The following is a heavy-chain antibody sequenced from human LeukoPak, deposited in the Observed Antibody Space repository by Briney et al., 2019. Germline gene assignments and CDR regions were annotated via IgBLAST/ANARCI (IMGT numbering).Heavy chain of an antibody. J-gene: IGHJ4*02. V-gene: IGHV4-61*01. CDR1: GGSVNSGSYY. D-gene: IGHD5-12*01. CDR2: IYYSGST. CDR3: ARDVGYSGYLDY. Sequence: SETLSLTCTVSGGSVNSGSYYWSWIRQPPGKGLEWIGYIYYSGSTNYNPSLKSRVTISVDTSKNQFSLKLSSVTAADTAVYYCARDVGYSGYLDYWGQGTLVTVSS.